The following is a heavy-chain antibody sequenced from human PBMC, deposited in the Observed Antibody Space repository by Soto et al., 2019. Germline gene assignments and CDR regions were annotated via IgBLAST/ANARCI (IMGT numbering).Heavy chain of an antibody. CDR2: IWYDGSNK. CDR3: ARAIRFGGYYFDF. V-gene: IGHV3-33*01. CDR1: GFTFSSYG. Sequence: GGSLRLSCAASGFTFSSYGMHWVRQAPGKGLEWVAVIWYDGSNKYYADSVKGRFTISRDNSKNTLYLQMNSLRAEDTAVYYCARAIRFGGYYFDFWGQGTPVTVSS. J-gene: IGHJ4*02. D-gene: IGHD3-10*01.